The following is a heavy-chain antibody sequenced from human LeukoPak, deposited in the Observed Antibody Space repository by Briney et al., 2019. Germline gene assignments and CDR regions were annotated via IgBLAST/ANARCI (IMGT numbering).Heavy chain of an antibody. V-gene: IGHV3-30*02. CDR1: GFSFSSYG. CDR3: AKDSSGSSWYWDY. D-gene: IGHD6-13*01. CDR2: IRYDGSNK. Sequence: GGSLRLSCAASGFSFSSYGMHWVRQAPGKGLEWVTFIRYDGSNKYYADSVKGRFTISRDNSKNTLYLQMNSLRTENTAVYYCAKDSSGSSWYWDYWGQGTLVTVSS. J-gene: IGHJ4*02.